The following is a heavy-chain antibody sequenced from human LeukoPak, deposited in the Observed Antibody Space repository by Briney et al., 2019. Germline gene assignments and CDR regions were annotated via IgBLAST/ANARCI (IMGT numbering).Heavy chain of an antibody. CDR2: IDNSGLTT. J-gene: IGHJ5*02. Sequence: GGSLRLSCAASGFTFSSYAMTWVREAPGKGLEWVSSIDNSGLTTYYADSVRGRFTISRDSSKNTLYLQMNSLRAEDTAIYYCATLTAAGTTTWGQGTLVSVSS. V-gene: IGHV3-23*01. D-gene: IGHD6-13*01. CDR1: GFTFSSYA. CDR3: ATLTAAGTTT.